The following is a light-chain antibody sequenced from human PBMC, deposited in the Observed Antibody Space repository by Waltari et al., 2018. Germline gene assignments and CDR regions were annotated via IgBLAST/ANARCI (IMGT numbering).Light chain of an antibody. CDR2: EVT. V-gene: IGLV2-23*02. J-gene: IGLJ2*01. CDR1: SHDVGNYDL. CDR3: CSYSGDLSFGVV. Sequence: QSALTQPASVSGSPGQSITISCTGTSHDVGNYDLVSWYQQHPGKAPKPIIYEVTKRPSGFSNRFSGAKSGNTASLTISGLHTEDEGDYYCCSYSGDLSFGVVFGGGTKLTVL.